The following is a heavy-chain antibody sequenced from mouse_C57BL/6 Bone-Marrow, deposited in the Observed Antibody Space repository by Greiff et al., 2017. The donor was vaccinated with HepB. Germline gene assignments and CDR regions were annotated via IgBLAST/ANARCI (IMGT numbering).Heavy chain of an antibody. CDR1: GFTFSSYA. J-gene: IGHJ2*01. V-gene: IGHV5-9-1*02. CDR3: TRWGTTVVAQDY. Sequence: EVQGVESGEGLVKPGGSLKLSCAASGFTFSSYAMSWVRQTPEKRLEWVAYISSGGDYIYYADTVKGRFTISRDNARNTLYLQMSSLKSEDTAMYYCTRWGTTVVAQDYWGQGTTLTVSS. D-gene: IGHD1-1*01. CDR2: ISSGGDYI.